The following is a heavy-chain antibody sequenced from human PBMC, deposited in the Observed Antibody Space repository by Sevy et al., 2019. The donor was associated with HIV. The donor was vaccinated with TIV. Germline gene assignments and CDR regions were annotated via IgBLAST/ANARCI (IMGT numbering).Heavy chain of an antibody. CDR3: ARCRSPYGDYATGSYDY. D-gene: IGHD4-17*01. CDR2: LFYSRSN. V-gene: IGHV4-61*01. Sequence: SETLSLTCTVSGGSVRTDSYYWSWIRQPPGKGLEWIGYLFYSRSNNYNPSLKSRVTISLDTSKNQFSLKLSTVTAADTAVYYCARCRSPYGDYATGSYDYWGQGALVTVSS. CDR1: GGSVRTDSYY. J-gene: IGHJ4*02.